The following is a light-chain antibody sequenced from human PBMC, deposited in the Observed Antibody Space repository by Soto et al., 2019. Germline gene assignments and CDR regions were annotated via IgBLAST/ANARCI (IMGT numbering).Light chain of an antibody. J-gene: IGKJ2*01. V-gene: IGKV1-39*01. CDR3: QQSYSTPYT. CDR1: QSISSY. CDR2: GAS. Sequence: DIQMTQSPSSLSASVGDRVTITCRARQSISSYLNWYQEKPGKAPKLLIYGASSLQSGVPSRFSGSGSGTYFTLTISSLQPEEFATYYCQQSYSTPYTFGQGTKLEIK.